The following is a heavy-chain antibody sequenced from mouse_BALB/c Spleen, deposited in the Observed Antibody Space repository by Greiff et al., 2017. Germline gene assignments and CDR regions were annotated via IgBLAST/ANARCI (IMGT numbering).Heavy chain of an antibody. CDR2: ILPGSGST. V-gene: IGHV1-9*01. CDR3: ARNLIYDGYYGAMDY. CDR1: GYTFSSYW. Sequence: VQLVESGAELMKPGASVKISCKATGYTFSSYWIEWVKQRPGHGLEWIGEILPGSGSTNYNEKFKGKATFTADTSSNTAYMQLSSLTSEDSAVYYCARNLIYDGYYGAMDYWGQGTSVTVSS. J-gene: IGHJ4*01. D-gene: IGHD2-3*01.